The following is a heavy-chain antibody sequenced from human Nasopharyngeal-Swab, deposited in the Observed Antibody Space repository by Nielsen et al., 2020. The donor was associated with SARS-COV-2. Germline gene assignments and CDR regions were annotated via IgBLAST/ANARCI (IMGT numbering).Heavy chain of an antibody. V-gene: IGHV5-51*01. J-gene: IGHJ4*02. CDR1: GYSFTSYW. CDR2: IFPDDSDT. D-gene: IGHD3-10*01. Sequence: GESLKISCTGSGYSFTSYWIGWVRQMSGKGLEWMGIIFPDDSDTRYSPSFQGQVTISVDESTSTAYLQWSSLKASDTAMYYCARTEYGSGTNFDYWGQGTLVTVSS. CDR3: ARTEYGSGTNFDY.